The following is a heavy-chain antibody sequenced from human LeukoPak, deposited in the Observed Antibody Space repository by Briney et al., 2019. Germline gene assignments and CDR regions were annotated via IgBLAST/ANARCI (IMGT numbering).Heavy chain of an antibody. V-gene: IGHV1-46*01. J-gene: IGHJ4*02. CDR1: GYSFIRYH. CDR3: ARPVRGSSTDYFDY. Sequence: GASVTVSCKASGYSFIRYHIHWVRQAPGQGLEWMGVLKLYDGSISHAQKFQGRVTITSDTSTSTVYMELSSLRSDDTAVYYCARPVRGSSTDYFDYWGQGTLVTVSS. D-gene: IGHD3-16*01. CDR2: LKLYDGSI.